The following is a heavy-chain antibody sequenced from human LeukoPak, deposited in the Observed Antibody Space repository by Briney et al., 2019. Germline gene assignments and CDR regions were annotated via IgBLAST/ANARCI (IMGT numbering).Heavy chain of an antibody. CDR1: GGSISSYY. D-gene: IGHD5-24*01. V-gene: IGHV4-4*07. Sequence: SETLSLTCTVSGGSISSYYWSWIRQPAGKGLEWIGRIYTSGSTNYNPSLKSRVTMSVDTSKNQFSLKLSSVTAADTAVYYCARENQREGYKGFFDYWGQGTLVTVPS. CDR3: ARENQREGYKGFFDY. J-gene: IGHJ4*02. CDR2: IYTSGST.